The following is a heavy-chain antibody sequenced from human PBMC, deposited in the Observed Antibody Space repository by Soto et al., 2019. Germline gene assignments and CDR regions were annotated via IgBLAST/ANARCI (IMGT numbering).Heavy chain of an antibody. CDR2: IKSKTDGGTT. CDR1: GFTFSNAW. V-gene: IGHV3-15*01. D-gene: IGHD1-7*01. Sequence: EVQLEESGGGLVKPGGSLRLSCAASGFTFSNAWMSWVRQAPGKGLEWVGRIKSKTDGGTTDYAAPVKGRFTISRDDSKNTLYLQMNSLKTEDTAVYYCTTATTHYYYYGMDVWGQGTTVTVSS. CDR3: TTATTHYYYYGMDV. J-gene: IGHJ6*02.